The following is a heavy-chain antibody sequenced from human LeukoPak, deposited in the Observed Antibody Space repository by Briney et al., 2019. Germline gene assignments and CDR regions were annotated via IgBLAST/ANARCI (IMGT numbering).Heavy chain of an antibody. Sequence: LSLTCTVSGGSISSGGYYWSWIRQHPGKGLEWVSAISGSGGSTYYADSVKGRFTISRDNSKNTLYLQMNSLRAEDTAVYYCAKAKSIAARRGNFDYWGQGTLVTVSS. CDR2: ISGSGGST. J-gene: IGHJ4*02. CDR3: AKAKSIAARRGNFDY. V-gene: IGHV3-23*01. CDR1: GGSISSGGYY. D-gene: IGHD6-6*01.